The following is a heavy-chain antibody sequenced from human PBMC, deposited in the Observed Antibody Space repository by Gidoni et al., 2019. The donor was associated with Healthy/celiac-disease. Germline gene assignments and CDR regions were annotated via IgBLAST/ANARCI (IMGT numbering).Heavy chain of an antibody. J-gene: IGHJ4*02. V-gene: IGHV1-2*02. CDR3: ARDRTNIAAAGTTDY. CDR2: INPNSGGT. Sequence: QVQLVQSGAEVKKPGASVKVSCKASGYTFTGYYMHWVRQAPGQGLGWMGWINPNSGGTNYAQKFQGRVTMTRDTSISTAYMELSRLRSDDTAVYYCARDRTNIAAAGTTDYWGQGTLVTVSS. D-gene: IGHD6-13*01. CDR1: GYTFTGYY.